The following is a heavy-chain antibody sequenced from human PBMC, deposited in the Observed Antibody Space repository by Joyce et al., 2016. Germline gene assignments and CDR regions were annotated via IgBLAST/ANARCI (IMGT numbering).Heavy chain of an antibody. CDR2: IYPGDSDS. CDR3: ARQSGYYDTSGPINAFDI. J-gene: IGHJ3*02. V-gene: IGHV5-51*01. Sequence: EVQLVQSGAEVKKPGESLKISCKGSGYSCTSYWIGWVRHMPGKGLEWMGIIYPGDSDSRYSPSFQGQVTISVDKFINTAYLQWSSLKASDTAMYYCARQSGYYDTSGPINAFDIWGQGTMVTVSS. CDR1: GYSCTSYW. D-gene: IGHD3-22*01.